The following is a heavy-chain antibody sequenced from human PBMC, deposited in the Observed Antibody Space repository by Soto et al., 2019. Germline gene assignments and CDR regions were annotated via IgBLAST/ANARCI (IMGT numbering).Heavy chain of an antibody. V-gene: IGHV5-51*01. J-gene: IGHJ6*02. CDR2: IYPGDSDT. CDR3: ARQNYYDSSGRGYYYYYYGMDV. CDR1: GYSFTTYW. Sequence: GESLKISCKGSGYSFTTYWIGWVRQMPGKGLEWTGIIYPGDSDTRYSPSFQGQVTISADKSISTAHLQWSSLKASDTAMYYCARQNYYDSSGRGYYYYYYGMDVWGQGTTVTVSS. D-gene: IGHD3-22*01.